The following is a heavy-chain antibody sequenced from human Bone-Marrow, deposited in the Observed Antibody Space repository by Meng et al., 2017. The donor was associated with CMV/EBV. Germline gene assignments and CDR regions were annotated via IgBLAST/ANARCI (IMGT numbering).Heavy chain of an antibody. CDR1: GFTFSSYS. V-gene: IGHV3-48*04. Sequence: GESLKISCAASGFTFSSYSMNWVRQAPGKGLEWVSYISSSSSTIYYADSVKGRFTISRDNAKNSLYLQMNSLRAEDTAVYYCAKTKRSWHIAAAGSYFDYWGQGTLVTVSS. CDR2: ISSSSSTI. J-gene: IGHJ4*02. D-gene: IGHD6-13*01. CDR3: AKTKRSWHIAAAGSYFDY.